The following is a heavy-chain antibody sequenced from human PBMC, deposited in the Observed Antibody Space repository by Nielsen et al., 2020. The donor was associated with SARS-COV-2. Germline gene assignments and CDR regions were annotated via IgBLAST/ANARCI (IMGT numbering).Heavy chain of an antibody. CDR3: AKDAGDYVVGYYYYGMDV. J-gene: IGHJ6*02. D-gene: IGHD4-17*01. CDR2: ISYDGSNK. V-gene: IGHV3-30-3*02. Sequence: WIRQPPGKGLEWVAVISYDGSNKYYADSVKGRFTISRGNSKNTLYLQMNSLRAEDTAVYYCAKDAGDYVVGYYYYGMDVWGQGTTVTVSS.